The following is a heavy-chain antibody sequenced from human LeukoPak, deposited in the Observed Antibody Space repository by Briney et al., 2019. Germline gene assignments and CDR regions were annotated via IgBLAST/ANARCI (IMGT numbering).Heavy chain of an antibody. Sequence: PSETLSLTCAVYGGSFSGYYWSWIRQPPGKGLEWIGEINHSGSTNYNPSLQSRVTISVDTSKNQFSLKLSSVTAADTAVYYCARTAITFGGVRYFDYWGQGTLVTVSS. J-gene: IGHJ4*02. CDR1: GGSFSGYY. CDR3: ARTAITFGGVRYFDY. V-gene: IGHV4-34*01. D-gene: IGHD3-16*01. CDR2: INHSGST.